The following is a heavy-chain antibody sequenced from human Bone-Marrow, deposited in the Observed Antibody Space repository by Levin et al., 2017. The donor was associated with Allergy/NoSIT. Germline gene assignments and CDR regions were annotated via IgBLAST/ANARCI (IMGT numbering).Heavy chain of an antibody. D-gene: IGHD3-10*01. Sequence: GESLKISCAASAFTFSAYGMHWVRQAPGRGLEWVAVIWYDGSDRYYADSVKGRFTISRDNSKNTLSLQMNSLRAEDTAIYYCTRDRGESGQFYFDCWGQGTLVTVAS. CDR2: IWYDGSDR. CDR1: AFTFSAYG. CDR3: TRDRGESGQFYFDC. V-gene: IGHV3-33*01. J-gene: IGHJ4*02.